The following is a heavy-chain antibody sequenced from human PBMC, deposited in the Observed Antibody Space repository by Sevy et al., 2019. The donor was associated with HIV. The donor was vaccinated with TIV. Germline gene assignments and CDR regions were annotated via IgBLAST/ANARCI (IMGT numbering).Heavy chain of an antibody. D-gene: IGHD6-25*01. CDR2: IYHRGST. CDR1: GYSISSGYQ. J-gene: IGHJ4*02. V-gene: IGHV4-38-2*01. Sequence: SETLSLTCAVSGYSISSGYQWGWIRQPPGKGLEWIGTIYHRGSTYYNPSLKSRVTISVDTSKNQFSLKVNSMTAADTAVYFCARVAAYWGQGILVTVSS. CDR3: ARVAAY.